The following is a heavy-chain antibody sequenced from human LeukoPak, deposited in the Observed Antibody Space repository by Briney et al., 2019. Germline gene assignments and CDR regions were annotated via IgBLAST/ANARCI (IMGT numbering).Heavy chain of an antibody. V-gene: IGHV3-73*01. CDR1: GFTFAASP. Sequence: GGSLRLSCAASGFTFAASPMHWVRQAPGKGLEWIGRIRSKTNNYATAYSESVKGRFIISRDDSKYTAYLEMNSLKIEDTAVYYCTSRSMIPRWFDPWGQGSLVAVSS. CDR3: TSRSMIPRWFDP. J-gene: IGHJ5*02. CDR2: IRSKTNNYAT. D-gene: IGHD5/OR15-5a*01.